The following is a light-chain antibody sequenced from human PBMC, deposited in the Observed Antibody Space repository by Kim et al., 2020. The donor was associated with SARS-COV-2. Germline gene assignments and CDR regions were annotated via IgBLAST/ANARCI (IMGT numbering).Light chain of an antibody. V-gene: IGLV2-8*01. CDR1: RTHGGLHNV. Sequence: TSSTETRTHGGLHNVFSCNHQQPGKAPKLTIYELAKRPSGVPDRFSGSKSGTPASLTVSGLQAEDEADYYCSSYAGIIWVFGGGTQLTVL. CDR3: SSYAGIIWV. CDR2: ELA. J-gene: IGLJ3*02.